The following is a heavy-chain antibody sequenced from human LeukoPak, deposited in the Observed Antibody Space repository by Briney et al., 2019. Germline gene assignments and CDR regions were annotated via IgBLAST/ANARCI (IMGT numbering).Heavy chain of an antibody. D-gene: IGHD3-16*01. V-gene: IGHV3-11*04. CDR2: ISRSGTTI. Sequence: PGGSLRLSCAASGFTFSDYYMSWIRQAPGKGLEWLSYISRSGTTIDYADSVKGRFTISRDNAKNSLYLQMNSLRAEDTAVYYCARFGMITRGYFYYMDVWGKGTTVTVSS. CDR1: GFTFSDYY. J-gene: IGHJ6*03. CDR3: ARFGMITRGYFYYMDV.